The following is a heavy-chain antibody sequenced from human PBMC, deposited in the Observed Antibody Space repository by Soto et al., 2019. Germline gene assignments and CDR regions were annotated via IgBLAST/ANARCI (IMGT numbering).Heavy chain of an antibody. CDR1: GDSISSYF. D-gene: IGHD3-22*01. J-gene: IGHJ6*02. CDR2: VYHSGST. CDR3: ARTYSSSYSRYPVYYGMDV. V-gene: IGHV4-59*01. Sequence: QVQLQESGPGLVKPSETLSLTCTVSGDSISSYFWSWIRQPPGKGLEWIGCVYHSGSTNYSPSHKMRVSISVDTSKNQFSLRLTSVTAADTAVYYCARTYSSSYSRYPVYYGMDVWGQGTTVTVSS.